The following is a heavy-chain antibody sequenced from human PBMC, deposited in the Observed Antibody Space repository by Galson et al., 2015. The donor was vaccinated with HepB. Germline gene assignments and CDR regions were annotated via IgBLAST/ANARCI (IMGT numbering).Heavy chain of an antibody. CDR1: GFTFSNYA. D-gene: IGHD2-21*01. Sequence: SLRLSCAASGFTFSNYAMSWVRQAPGKGLEWVSLISGSGISTYWAEFEKGRFTISRDNSKNTMYLQMNSLRAEDSAVYYCAKDVVGNTFYYGMDVWGQGTTVTVSS. CDR3: AKDVVGNTFYYGMDV. J-gene: IGHJ6*02. CDR2: ISGSGIST. V-gene: IGHV3-23*01.